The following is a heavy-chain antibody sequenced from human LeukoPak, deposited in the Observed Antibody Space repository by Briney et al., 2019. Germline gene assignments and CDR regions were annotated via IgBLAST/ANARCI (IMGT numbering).Heavy chain of an antibody. CDR2: IRYDGSNK. CDR1: GFTFSSYG. CDR3: AKDIQNNPYYFDY. V-gene: IGHV3-30*02. D-gene: IGHD1-14*01. J-gene: IGHJ4*02. Sequence: PGGSLRLSCAAPGFTFSSYGMHWVRQAPGKGLEWVAFIRYDGSNKYYADSVKGRFPISRDNSKNTLYLQMNSLRAEDTAVYYCAKDIQNNPYYFDYWGQGTLVTVSS.